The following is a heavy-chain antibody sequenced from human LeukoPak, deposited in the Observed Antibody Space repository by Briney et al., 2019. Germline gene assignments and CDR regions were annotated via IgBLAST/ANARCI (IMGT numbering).Heavy chain of an antibody. J-gene: IGHJ4*02. Sequence: PGGSLRLSCSVSGLTLSNYGMSSVRQTPGKGLGWVAGISDRGGRTTYADSVKGRFTISRDNPKNTLYLQMNSLRAGDTAVYFCAKRGVVIRVILVRFHKEAYYFDSWGQGALVTVSS. CDR1: GLTLSNYG. CDR3: AKRGVVIRVILVRFHKEAYYFDS. CDR2: ISDRGGRT. V-gene: IGHV3-23*01. D-gene: IGHD3-22*01.